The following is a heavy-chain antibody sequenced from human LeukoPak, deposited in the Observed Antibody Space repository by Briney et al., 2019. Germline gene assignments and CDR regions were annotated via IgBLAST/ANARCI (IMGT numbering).Heavy chain of an antibody. CDR2: IYHSGST. CDR1: GYSISSGYY. D-gene: IGHD3-3*01. Sequence: PSETLSLTCAVSGYSISSGYYWGWIRPPPGKGLEWIGSIYHSGSTYYNPSLKSRVTISVDTSKNQFSLKLSSVTAADTAVYYCARQSGGFLEWLLTFDYWGQGTLVTVSS. CDR3: ARQSGGFLEWLLTFDY. J-gene: IGHJ4*02. V-gene: IGHV4-38-2*01.